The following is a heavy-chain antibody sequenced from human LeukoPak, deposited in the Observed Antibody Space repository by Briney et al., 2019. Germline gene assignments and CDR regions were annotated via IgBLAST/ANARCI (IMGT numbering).Heavy chain of an antibody. V-gene: IGHV1-2*02. Sequence: ASVKVSCKASGYTFTGYYMHWVRQAPGQGLEWMGWINPNSGGTNYAQKFQGRVTMTRDTSISTAYMELSRLRSDDTAVYYCASFSGSYRMWDFWDYWGQGTLVTVSS. D-gene: IGHD1-26*01. J-gene: IGHJ4*02. CDR3: ASFSGSYRMWDFWDY. CDR2: INPNSGGT. CDR1: GYTFTGYY.